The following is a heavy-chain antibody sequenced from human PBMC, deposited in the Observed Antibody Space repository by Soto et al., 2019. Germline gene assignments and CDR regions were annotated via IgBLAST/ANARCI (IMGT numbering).Heavy chain of an antibody. J-gene: IGHJ4*02. Sequence: HVQLQESGPGLVKPSETLSLTCTVSGGSISNYYWSWIRQPPGKGLEWIGFRSYRGTTNYNPSLKSRVTISVDTSKNQFSLKLSSVTAADTAVYYCASRDSSSWSIDYWGQGTLVTVSS. CDR2: RSYRGTT. D-gene: IGHD6-13*01. CDR3: ASRDSSSWSIDY. CDR1: GGSISNYY. V-gene: IGHV4-59*08.